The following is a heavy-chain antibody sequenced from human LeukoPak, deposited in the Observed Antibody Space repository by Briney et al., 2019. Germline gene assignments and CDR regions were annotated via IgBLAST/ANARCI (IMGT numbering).Heavy chain of an antibody. V-gene: IGHV4-59*08. CDR2: IYYGGST. CDR3: ARHEEAFVVVAASSFDY. J-gene: IGHJ4*02. D-gene: IGHD2-15*01. CDR1: GGSISSYY. Sequence: SETLSLTCTVSGGSISSYYWSWIRQPPGKGLEWIGYIYYGGSTNYNPSLKSRVTISVDTSKNQFSLKLSSVTAADTAVYYCARHEEAFVVVAASSFDYWGQGTLVTVSS.